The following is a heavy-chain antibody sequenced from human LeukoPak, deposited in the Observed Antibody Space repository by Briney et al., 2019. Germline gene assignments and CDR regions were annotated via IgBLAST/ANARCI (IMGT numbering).Heavy chain of an antibody. D-gene: IGHD2-15*01. CDR1: GVSISSGGYF. CDR3: ARGTSSGGSYNWFDP. V-gene: IGHV4-61*02. CDR2: FYVSGST. Sequence: PSETLSLTCTVSGVSISSGGYFWSWIRQPAGKGLEWIGRFYVSGSTNYNPSLQSRVTISVDTSKNQFSLKLSSVTAADTAVYYCARGTSSGGSYNWFDPWGQGTLVTVSS. J-gene: IGHJ5*02.